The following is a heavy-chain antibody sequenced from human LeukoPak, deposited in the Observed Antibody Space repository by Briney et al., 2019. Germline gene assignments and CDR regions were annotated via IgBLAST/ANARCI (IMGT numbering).Heavy chain of an antibody. V-gene: IGHV4-59*01. J-gene: IGHJ4*02. CDR2: TSYSGST. CDR3: ARGERLGLDS. Sequence: PSETLSLTCTVSGVSISSYYWSWIRQPPGKGLEWIGYTSYSGSTNYNPSLKSRVTISADTSKNHFSLKVSSVTAADTAVYYCARGERLGLDSWGQGTLVTVSS. CDR1: GVSISSYY. D-gene: IGHD6-19*01.